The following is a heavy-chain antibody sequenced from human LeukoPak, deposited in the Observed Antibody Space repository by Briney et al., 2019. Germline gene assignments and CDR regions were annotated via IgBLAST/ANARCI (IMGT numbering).Heavy chain of an antibody. D-gene: IGHD6-19*01. Sequence: GGSLRLSCAASGFTFSNYAMTWARQAPGRGLEWVSALSDSSGSTYYADSVKGRFTISRDNSKNTLYLQMNSLRAEDTAVYYCAKGGAVAGPHYYNMDVWGQGTTVTVSS. CDR3: AKGGAVAGPHYYNMDV. CDR2: LSDSSGST. V-gene: IGHV3-23*01. CDR1: GFTFSNYA. J-gene: IGHJ6*02.